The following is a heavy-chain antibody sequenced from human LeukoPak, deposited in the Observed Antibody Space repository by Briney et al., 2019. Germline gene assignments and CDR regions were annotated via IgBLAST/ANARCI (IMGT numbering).Heavy chain of an antibody. V-gene: IGHV3-64*01. CDR3: ARDPLLPGIAAAGPFDY. CDR2: INSNGGST. Sequence: GGSLRLSCAASGFTFSSYAMHWVRQAPGKGLEYVSAINSNGGSTYYANSVKGRFTISRDNSKNTLYLQRGSLRAEDMAVYYCARDPLLPGIAAAGPFDYWGQGTLVTVSS. D-gene: IGHD6-13*01. J-gene: IGHJ4*02. CDR1: GFTFSSYA.